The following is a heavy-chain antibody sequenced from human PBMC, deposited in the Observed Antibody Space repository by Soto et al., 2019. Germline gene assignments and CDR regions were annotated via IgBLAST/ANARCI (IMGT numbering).Heavy chain of an antibody. D-gene: IGHD6-19*01. Sequence: GGSLRLSCAASGFTFSRSGMHWVRQAPGKGLEWMAVISNEGRDKYYADSVKGRFTISRDNSKNTVFLQMNSLGPEDTAVYYCAKAVCSSRTYYFDYWGQGTPVTVSS. V-gene: IGHV3-30*18. J-gene: IGHJ4*02. CDR1: GFTFSRSG. CDR2: ISNEGRDK. CDR3: AKAVCSSRTYYFDY.